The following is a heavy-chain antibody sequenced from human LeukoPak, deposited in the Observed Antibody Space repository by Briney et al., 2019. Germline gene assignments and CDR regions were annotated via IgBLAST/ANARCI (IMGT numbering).Heavy chain of an antibody. CDR3: AGSSCGGNCYSGFDY. V-gene: IGHV3-23*01. Sequence: GGSLRLSCAASGFTLSSYAMACVRQAPGKGLQWVSAISGSGGSTYYADSVKGRFTISRANSKNTLFLQMNRLRAEDTAVSYCAGSSCGGNCYSGFDYWGQGTLVTVSS. CDR1: GFTLSSYA. CDR2: ISGSGGST. D-gene: IGHD2-21*02. J-gene: IGHJ4*02.